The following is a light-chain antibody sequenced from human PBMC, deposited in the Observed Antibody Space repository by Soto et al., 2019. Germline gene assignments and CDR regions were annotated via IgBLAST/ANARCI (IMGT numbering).Light chain of an antibody. V-gene: IGKV1-5*03. CDR3: QQYNDNWT. J-gene: IGKJ1*01. CDR2: KAS. CDR1: QSISSW. Sequence: DIQMTQSPSTLSASVGDRVTITCRASQSISSWLAWYQQKPGKAPKLLIYKASTLQIGVPSRFSGSGSGPEFTHAISSLQPDDSATYYCQQYNDNWTFGQGNKVEIK.